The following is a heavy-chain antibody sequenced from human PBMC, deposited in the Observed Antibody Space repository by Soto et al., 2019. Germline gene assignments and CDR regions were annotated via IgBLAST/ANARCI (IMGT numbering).Heavy chain of an antibody. CDR1: GGSISSSSYY. CDR2: IYYSGST. V-gene: IGHV4-39*01. Sequence: PSETLSLTCTVSGGSISSSSYYWGWIRQPPGKGLEWIGSIYYSGSTYYNPSLKSRVTISVDTSKNQFSLKLSSVTAADTAVYYCARHYTGWSYGSGSKHDYWGQGTLVTVSS. CDR3: ARHYTGWSYGSGSKHDY. D-gene: IGHD3-10*01. J-gene: IGHJ4*02.